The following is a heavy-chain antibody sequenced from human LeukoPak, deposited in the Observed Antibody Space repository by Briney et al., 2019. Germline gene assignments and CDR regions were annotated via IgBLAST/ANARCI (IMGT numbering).Heavy chain of an antibody. D-gene: IGHD3-10*01. Sequence: GSLRLSCSAPGFTFSSYAMHWVRQAPGKGLEYVSAISSNGGSTYYADSVKGRFTISRDNSKNTLYLQMSSLRAEDTAVYYCVRNYYGSGSYVFNWFDPWGQGTLVTVSS. J-gene: IGHJ5*02. CDR1: GFTFSSYA. CDR2: ISSNGGST. CDR3: VRNYYGSGSYVFNWFDP. V-gene: IGHV3-64D*06.